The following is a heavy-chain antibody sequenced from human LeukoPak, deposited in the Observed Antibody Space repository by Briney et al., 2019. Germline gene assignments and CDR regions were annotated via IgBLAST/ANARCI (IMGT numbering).Heavy chain of an antibody. Sequence: GGSLRLSCAASGFTFSSYWMSWVRQAPGKGLEWVANIKQDGSEKYYVDSVKGRFTISRDNAKNSLYLQMNSLRAEDTAVYYCARIHYSSSWYGNYYYYYMDVWAKGPRSPSP. CDR2: IKQDGSEK. CDR3: ARIHYSSSWYGNYYYYYMDV. CDR1: GFTFSSYW. J-gene: IGHJ6*03. V-gene: IGHV3-7*01. D-gene: IGHD6-13*01.